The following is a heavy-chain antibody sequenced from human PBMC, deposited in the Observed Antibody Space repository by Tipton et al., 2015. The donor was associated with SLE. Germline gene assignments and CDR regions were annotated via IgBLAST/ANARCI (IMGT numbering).Heavy chain of an antibody. D-gene: IGHD3-10*01. Sequence: TLSLTCAVSAYSISSGYYWTWIRQPPGKGLEWIGYIYYSGSTNYNPSLKSRVTISEDTSKNQFSLKLSSVTAADTAVYYCARVSGGFDYWGQGTLVTVSS. CDR1: AYSISSGYY. J-gene: IGHJ4*02. CDR3: ARVSGGFDY. V-gene: IGHV4-61*01. CDR2: IYYSGST.